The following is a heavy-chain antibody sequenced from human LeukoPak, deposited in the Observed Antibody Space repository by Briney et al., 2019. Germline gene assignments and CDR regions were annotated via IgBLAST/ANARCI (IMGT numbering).Heavy chain of an antibody. CDR3: ARGNLGWYYYGSGSYSPPDY. Sequence: SETLSLTCTVSGASMSSYYWSWIRQPPGKGLEWIGYIYYSGSTNYNPSLKSRVTISVDTSKNQFTLKLSSVTAADTAVYYCARGNLGWYYYGSGSYSPPDYWGQGTLVTVSS. J-gene: IGHJ4*02. CDR2: IYYSGST. CDR1: GASMSSYY. V-gene: IGHV4-59*01. D-gene: IGHD3-10*01.